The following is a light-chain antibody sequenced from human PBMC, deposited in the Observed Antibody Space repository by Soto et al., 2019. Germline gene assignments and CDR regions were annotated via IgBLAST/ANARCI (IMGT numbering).Light chain of an antibody. CDR1: ESVSSN. Sequence: EVVMTQSPATLSVSPGERATLSCRASESVSSNLAWYQQRPGQAPRLVISGASSRATGIPDRFSGSGSGTDFTLTISRLEPEDFALYYCQQYNNWPRTFGQGTKVDIK. V-gene: IGKV3D-15*01. J-gene: IGKJ1*01. CDR3: QQYNNWPRT. CDR2: GAS.